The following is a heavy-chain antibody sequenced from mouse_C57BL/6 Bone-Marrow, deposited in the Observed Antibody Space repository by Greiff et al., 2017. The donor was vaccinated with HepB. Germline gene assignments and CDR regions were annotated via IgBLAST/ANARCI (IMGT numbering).Heavy chain of an antibody. D-gene: IGHD2-10*01. V-gene: IGHV2-2*01. CDR1: GFSLTSYG. J-gene: IGHJ2*01. CDR2: IWSGGST. Sequence: QVQLQQSGPGLVQPSQSLSITYTVSGFSLTSYGVHWVRQSPGKGLEWLGVIWSGGSTDYNAAFISRLSISKDNSKSQVFFKMNSLQADDTAIYYCARAYYGNYVGYWGQGTTLTVSS. CDR3: ARAYYGNYVGY.